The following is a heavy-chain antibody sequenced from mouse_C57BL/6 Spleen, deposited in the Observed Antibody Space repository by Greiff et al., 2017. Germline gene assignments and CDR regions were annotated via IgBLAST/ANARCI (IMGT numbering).Heavy chain of an antibody. V-gene: IGHV10-1*01. CDR2: IRSKSNNYAT. D-gene: IGHD1-1*01. Sequence: GGGLVQPKGSLKLSCAASGFSFNTYAMNWVRQAPGKGLEWVARIRSKSNNYATYYADSVKDRFTISRDDSESMLYLQMNNLKTEDTAMYYCVRDYYGSIYAMDYWGQGTSVTVSS. J-gene: IGHJ4*01. CDR3: VRDYYGSIYAMDY. CDR1: GFSFNTYA.